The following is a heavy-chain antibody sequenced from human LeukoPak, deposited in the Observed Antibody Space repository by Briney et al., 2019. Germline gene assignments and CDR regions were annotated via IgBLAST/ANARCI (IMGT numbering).Heavy chain of an antibody. J-gene: IGHJ4*02. CDR3: AREPLGCGGDCHFDY. CDR2: IIAVYDAV. CDR1: GVSFSSFA. V-gene: IGHV1-69*05. D-gene: IGHD2-21*02. Sequence: ASMTVSCKTSGVSFSSFAFSWMRQARGQGLEWVGRIIAVYDAVDYAQKFQGRVSITTDESTSTVSLELTGLTYDDTAVYYCAREPLGCGGDCHFDYWGQGTLVTVSS.